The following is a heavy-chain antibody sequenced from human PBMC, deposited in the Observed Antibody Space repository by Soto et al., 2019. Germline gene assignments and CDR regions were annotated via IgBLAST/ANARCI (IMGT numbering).Heavy chain of an antibody. D-gene: IGHD2-15*01. J-gene: IGHJ4*02. CDR1: GGIFSNFA. CDR3: ARPPVIDIVVPPDY. CDR2: IVPVYGAV. V-gene: IGHV1-69*05. Sequence: GASVKVSCKASGGIFSNFAFSWVRQAPGQGLEWMGTIVPVYGAVHYADSVKGRFTISRDNSKNTLYLQMNSLRAEDTAVYYCARPPVIDIVVPPDYWGQGTLVTVSS.